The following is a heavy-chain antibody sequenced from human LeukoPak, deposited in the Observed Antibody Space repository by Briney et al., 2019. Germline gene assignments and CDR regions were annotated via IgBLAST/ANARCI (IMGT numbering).Heavy chain of an antibody. J-gene: IGHJ3*02. CDR1: GFTFSSYN. Sequence: PGGSLRLSCAASGFTFSSYNMNWVRQAPGKGLEWVSSITTCSGTHLYYAASVKGRFTISRDNAKNSLYLQMNSLRAEDTAVYYCARAYCSTTSCYTYDAFDIWGQGTMVTVSS. V-gene: IGHV3-21*01. D-gene: IGHD2-2*02. CDR2: ITTCSGTHL. CDR3: ARAYCSTTSCYTYDAFDI.